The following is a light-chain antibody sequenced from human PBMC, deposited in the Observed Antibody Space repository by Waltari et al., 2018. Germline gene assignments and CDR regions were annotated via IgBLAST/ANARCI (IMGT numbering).Light chain of an antibody. Sequence: QLVVPQSPSPSASLGPSVKLTCTLSGGHTHYAITWHQQQPQKGPRFLMKVNSDGSHNKGDGIPDRFSGSSSGAERYLTISSLQSEDEADYHCQTWDTGIRVFGGGTKLIVL. J-gene: IGLJ3*02. CDR3: QTWDTGIRV. CDR2: VNSDGSH. V-gene: IGLV4-69*01. CDR1: GGHTHYA.